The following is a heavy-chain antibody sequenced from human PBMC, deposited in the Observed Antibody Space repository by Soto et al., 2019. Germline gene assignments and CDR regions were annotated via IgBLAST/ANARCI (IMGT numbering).Heavy chain of an antibody. D-gene: IGHD2-15*01. V-gene: IGHV1-69*13. CDR2: IXXXFXTX. Sequence: SVKVSCKASGGTFSSYAISLVRQAPGQGLEWXGGIXXXFXTXXXAXXXKGRVTITADESTSTAYMELSSLRSEDTAVYYCARGFSGGSYHFDYWGQGTLVTVSS. CDR3: ARGFSGGSYHFDY. CDR1: GGTFSSYA. J-gene: IGHJ4*02.